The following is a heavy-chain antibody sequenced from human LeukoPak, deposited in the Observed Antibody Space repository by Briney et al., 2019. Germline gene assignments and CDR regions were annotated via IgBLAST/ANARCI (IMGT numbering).Heavy chain of an antibody. V-gene: IGHV3-7*01. Sequence: PGGSLRLSCAAYGFTFSSYWMSWVRQAPGKGLEWVANIKQDGREKYYVDSVKGRFTITRDNAKNTLYLQLNSRRAEDTAVYYCARSPYTSGWYGVGYWGQGTLVTVSS. J-gene: IGHJ4*02. CDR3: ARSPYTSGWYGVGY. CDR2: IKQDGREK. D-gene: IGHD6-19*01. CDR1: GFTFSSYW.